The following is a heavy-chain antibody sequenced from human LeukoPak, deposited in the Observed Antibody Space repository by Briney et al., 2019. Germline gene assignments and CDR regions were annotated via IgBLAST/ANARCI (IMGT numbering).Heavy chain of an antibody. J-gene: IGHJ3*02. D-gene: IGHD1-26*01. Sequence: SETLSLTCTVSGGSISSYYWSWIRQPPGKGLEWIGYIYYSGSTNYHPSLKSRVTISVDTSKNQFSLKLSSVTAADTAVYYCAREEGGGGSFDAFDIWGQGTMVTVSS. CDR3: AREEGGGGSFDAFDI. V-gene: IGHV4-59*01. CDR2: IYYSGST. CDR1: GGSISSYY.